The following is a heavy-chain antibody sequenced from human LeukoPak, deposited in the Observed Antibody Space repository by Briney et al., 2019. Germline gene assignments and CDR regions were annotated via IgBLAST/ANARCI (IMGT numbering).Heavy chain of an antibody. V-gene: IGHV3-33*01. CDR3: SVGTGDY. J-gene: IGHJ4*02. D-gene: IGHD1-26*01. CDR2: IWYDGSNK. CDR1: GFTFSSYG. Sequence: GGSLRLSCAASGFTFSSYGMHWVRRAPGKGLEWVAVIWYDGSNKYYADSVKGRFTISRDNSKNTLYLQMNSLRAENTAVYYCSVGTGDYWGQGTLVTVSS.